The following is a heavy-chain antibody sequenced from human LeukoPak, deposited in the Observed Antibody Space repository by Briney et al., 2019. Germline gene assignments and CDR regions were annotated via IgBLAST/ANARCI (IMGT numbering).Heavy chain of an antibody. CDR2: INPNSGGT. CDR1: GYTFTGYY. D-gene: IGHD6-19*01. J-gene: IGHJ6*02. CDR3: ARDFGIAVAGTRYYYYGMDV. V-gene: IGHV1-2*02. Sequence: ASVKVSCKASGYTFTGYYMHWVRQAPGQGLEWMGWINPNSGGTNYAQKFQGRVTMTRDTSISTAYMELSSLRSEDTAVYYCARDFGIAVAGTRYYYYGMDVWGQGTTVTVSS.